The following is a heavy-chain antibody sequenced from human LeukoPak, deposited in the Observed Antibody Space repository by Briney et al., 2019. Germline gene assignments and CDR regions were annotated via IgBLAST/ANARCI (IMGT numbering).Heavy chain of an antibody. CDR2: IYYSGST. J-gene: IGHJ1*01. Sequence: SETLSLTCTVSGGSISSGDYYWSWIRQPPGKGLEWIGYIYYSGSTYYNPSLKSRVTISVDTSKNQFSLKLSSVTAADTAVYYCAGHDSSGTYFQHWGQGTLVTVSP. D-gene: IGHD3-22*01. CDR1: GGSISSGDYY. V-gene: IGHV4-30-4*02. CDR3: AGHDSSGTYFQH.